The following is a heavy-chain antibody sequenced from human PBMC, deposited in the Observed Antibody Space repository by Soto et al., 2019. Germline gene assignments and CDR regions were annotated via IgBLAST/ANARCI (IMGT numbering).Heavy chain of an antibody. CDR1: GGSISTGGYY. Sequence: PSPALCLTCSFSGGSISTGGYYWSWIRQHPEKGLEWIGYIYYSGSTYYNPSLKSRVTISVDTSKNQFSLKLSSVTSADTAVYYCARGEQDDDSSDSLAQVEVWGQGTLV. D-gene: IGHD3-22*01. CDR3: ARGEQDDDSSDSLAQVEV. J-gene: IGHJ3*01. V-gene: IGHV4-31*03. CDR2: IYYSGST.